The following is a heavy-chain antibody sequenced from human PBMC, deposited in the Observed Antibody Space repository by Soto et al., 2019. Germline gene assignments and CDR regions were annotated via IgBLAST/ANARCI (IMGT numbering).Heavy chain of an antibody. CDR2: IKSKIDGGTT. Sequence: GGSLRLSCAASGFTFSNAWMNWVRQAPGKGLEWVGRIKSKIDGGTTDYAAPVKGRFTISRDDSKNTLYLQMNSLKTEDTAVFYFTTHDRYRLVTFGGVIVWRYWGQGTLVTAPQ. J-gene: IGHJ4*02. CDR1: GFTFSNAW. CDR3: TTHDRYRLVTFGGVIVWRY. V-gene: IGHV3-15*07. D-gene: IGHD3-16*02.